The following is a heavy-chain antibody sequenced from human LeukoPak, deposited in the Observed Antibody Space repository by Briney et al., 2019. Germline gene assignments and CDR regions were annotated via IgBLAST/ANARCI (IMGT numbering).Heavy chain of an antibody. D-gene: IGHD3-10*01. CDR1: GFTFSSSW. V-gene: IGHV3-7*01. Sequence: GGSLRLSCAASGFTFSSSWMSWVRQAPGKGLEWVANIKQDESEKYYVDSVKGRFTISRDNAKNSLYLQMNSLRAEDTAVYFCARVVPPLYYFDYWAQGTLVTVSS. CDR3: ARVVPPLYYFDY. CDR2: IKQDESEK. J-gene: IGHJ4*02.